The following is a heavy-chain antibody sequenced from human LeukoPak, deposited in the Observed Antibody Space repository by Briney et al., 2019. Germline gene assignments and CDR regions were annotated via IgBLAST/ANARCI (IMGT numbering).Heavy chain of an antibody. CDR1: GFTFDDYG. V-gene: IGHV3-20*04. D-gene: IGHD6-19*01. CDR2: INWNGGST. J-gene: IGHJ4*02. Sequence: GGYLSLSCAGSGFTFDDYGMSRVRQAPGKGLEWVSSINWNGGSTGYADSVKGRFTISRDNAKNSLYLQMNSLRAEDTALYYCARAWGDSSGWYFDYWGQGTLVTVSS. CDR3: ARAWGDSSGWYFDY.